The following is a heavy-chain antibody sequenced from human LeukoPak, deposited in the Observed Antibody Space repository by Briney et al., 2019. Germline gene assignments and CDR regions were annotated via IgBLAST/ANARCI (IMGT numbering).Heavy chain of an antibody. CDR1: GFTFSDYN. Sequence: GGSLRLSCAASGFTFSDYNMNWVRQAPGKGLEWVAVISYDGSNKYYVDSVKGRFTISRDNSKNTLYLQMNSLRAEDTAVYYCARGGKWELRAALDYWGQGTLVTVSS. D-gene: IGHD1-26*01. V-gene: IGHV3-30*03. CDR2: ISYDGSNK. J-gene: IGHJ4*02. CDR3: ARGGKWELRAALDY.